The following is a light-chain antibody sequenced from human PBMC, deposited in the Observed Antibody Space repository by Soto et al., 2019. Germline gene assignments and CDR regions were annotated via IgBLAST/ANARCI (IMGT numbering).Light chain of an antibody. CDR2: DAS. CDR3: LRYNAFSQT. CDR1: QSMNDW. J-gene: IGKJ1*01. V-gene: IGKV1-5*01. Sequence: DIQMTQSPSTLSAFVGDRVTITCRASQSMNDWLAWYQQKPGKAPKVLIYDASSLQSGVPSRFSGSGSGTEFTLTIDSLQPDDVATYYCLRYNAFSQTFGQGTKVEI.